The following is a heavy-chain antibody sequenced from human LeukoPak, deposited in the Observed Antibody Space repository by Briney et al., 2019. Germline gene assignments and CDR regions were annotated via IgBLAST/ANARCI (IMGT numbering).Heavy chain of an antibody. V-gene: IGHV5-51*01. J-gene: IGHJ3*02. CDR1: GYDFTTYW. CDR2: MYPHNSDT. Sequence: GESLKISCKGSGYDFTTYWIGWVRQMPGEGLEWMGIMYPHNSDTRYSPSFQGQVTISADKSISTAYLQWSSLKASDTAMYYCARPMEMTTITAFDIWGQETMVTVSS. CDR3: ARPMEMTTITAFDI. D-gene: IGHD4-4*01.